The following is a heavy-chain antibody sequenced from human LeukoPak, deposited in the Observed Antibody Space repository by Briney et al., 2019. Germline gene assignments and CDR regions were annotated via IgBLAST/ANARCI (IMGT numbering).Heavy chain of an antibody. J-gene: IGHJ4*02. Sequence: GGSLRLSCAASGFTFSSYAMNWVRQAPGKGLEWVSSISRGSDHIFYADSMKGRFTISRDNAKNSLYLQMNSLGAEDTAVYYCATPLDYYDSSGYHQGGDWGQGTLVTVSS. CDR1: GFTFSSYA. D-gene: IGHD3-22*01. CDR3: ATPLDYYDSSGYHQGGD. V-gene: IGHV3-21*01. CDR2: ISRGSDHI.